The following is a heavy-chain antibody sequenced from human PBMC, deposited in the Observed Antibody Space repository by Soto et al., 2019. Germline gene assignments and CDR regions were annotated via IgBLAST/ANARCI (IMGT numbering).Heavy chain of an antibody. CDR3: ASGIVVVPAAMSGGTDYYYYGMDV. D-gene: IGHD2-2*01. CDR1: GGTFSSYA. J-gene: IGHJ6*02. Sequence: GASVKVSCKASGGTFSSYAISWVRQAPGQGLEWMGGIIPIFGTANYAQKFQGRVTITADESTSTAYMELSSLRSEDTAVYYCASGIVVVPAAMSGGTDYYYYGMDVWGQGTTVTVSS. CDR2: IIPIFGTA. V-gene: IGHV1-69*13.